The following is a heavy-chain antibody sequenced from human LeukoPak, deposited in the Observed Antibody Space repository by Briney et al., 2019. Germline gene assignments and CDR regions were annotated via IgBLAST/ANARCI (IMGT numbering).Heavy chain of an antibody. CDR3: ASVMCGTCYFDAFDM. Sequence: GGSLRLSCAASGFTFSSYWMHWVRQAPGKGLVWVSRINSDGSSTSYADSVKGRFTISRDNAKNTLYLQMNSLRAEDTAVYYCASVMCGTCYFDAFDMWGQGTMVTVSS. V-gene: IGHV3-74*01. CDR2: INSDGSST. CDR1: GFTFSSYW. D-gene: IGHD2-15*01. J-gene: IGHJ3*02.